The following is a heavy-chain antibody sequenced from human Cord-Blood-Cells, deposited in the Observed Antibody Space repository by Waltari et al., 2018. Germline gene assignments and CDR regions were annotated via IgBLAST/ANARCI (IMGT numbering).Heavy chain of an antibody. V-gene: IGHV3-30*18. CDR1: GFTFSSYG. D-gene: IGHD5-12*01. CDR3: AKDGVIVATIPDAFDI. Sequence: GGGVVQPGRSLRLSCAASGFTFSSYGMHWVRQAPGKGLEWVAVISYDGSNKYYADSVKGRFTISRDNSKNTLYLQMNSLRAEDTAVYYCAKDGVIVATIPDAFDIWGQGTMVTVSS. CDR2: ISYDGSNK. J-gene: IGHJ3*02.